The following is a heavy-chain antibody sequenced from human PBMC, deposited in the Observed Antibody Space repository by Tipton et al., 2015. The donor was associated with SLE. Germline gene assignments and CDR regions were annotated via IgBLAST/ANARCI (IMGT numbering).Heavy chain of an antibody. CDR2: ISSSGSTI. CDR1: GFTVGSNY. V-gene: IGHV3-11*04. J-gene: IGHJ6*02. D-gene: IGHD3-22*01. CDR3: ASSGRITMTSDYYYGMDV. Sequence: SLRLSCAASGFTVGSNYMSWVRQAPGKGLERVSYISSSGSTIYYADSVKGRFTISRDNAKNSLYLQMNSLRAEDTAVYYCASSGRITMTSDYYYGMDVWGQGTTVTVSS.